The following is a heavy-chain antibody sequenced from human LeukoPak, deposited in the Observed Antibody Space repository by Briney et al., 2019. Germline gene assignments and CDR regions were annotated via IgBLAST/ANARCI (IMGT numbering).Heavy chain of an antibody. D-gene: IGHD6-13*01. V-gene: IGHV2-5*01. CDR1: GFSLSTSGVG. Sequence: SGPTLVKPTQTLTLTCTFSGFSLSTSGVGVGWIRQPPGKALEWLALIYWNDDKRYSPSLKSRLTITKDTSKNQVVLTMTNMDPVDTATYYCAHRLTTRPLAAGPYDYWGQGTLVTVSS. CDR2: IYWNDDK. CDR3: AHRLTTRPLAAGPYDY. J-gene: IGHJ4*02.